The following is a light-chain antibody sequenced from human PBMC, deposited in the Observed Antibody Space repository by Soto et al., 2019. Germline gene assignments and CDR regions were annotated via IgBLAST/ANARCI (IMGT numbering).Light chain of an antibody. CDR1: SSNIGAGYA. V-gene: IGLV1-40*01. Sequence: QSVLPQPHSVSGAPGQRVTISCTGSSSNIGAGYAVHWYQQLPGTAPKLLIYGNSNRPSGVPDRCSGSKSGTSASLAITGIQAEAEAAYDCQSYDSSRRRVFGGGTKLTVL. CDR2: GNS. CDR3: QSYDSSRRRV. J-gene: IGLJ3*02.